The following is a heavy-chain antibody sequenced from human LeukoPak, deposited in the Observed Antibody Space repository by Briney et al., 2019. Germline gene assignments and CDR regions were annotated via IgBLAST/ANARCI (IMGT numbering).Heavy chain of an antibody. V-gene: IGHV1-2*02. D-gene: IGHD6-13*01. CDR1: GYTFTGYY. CDR3: ARAEYSSSWYNSYFDY. Sequence: ASVKVSCKASGYTFTGYYMHWVRQAPGQGLGWMGWINPNSGGTNYAQKFQGRVTMTRDTSISTAYMELSRLRSDDTAVYYCARAEYSSSWYNSYFDYWGQGTLVTVSS. CDR2: INPNSGGT. J-gene: IGHJ4*02.